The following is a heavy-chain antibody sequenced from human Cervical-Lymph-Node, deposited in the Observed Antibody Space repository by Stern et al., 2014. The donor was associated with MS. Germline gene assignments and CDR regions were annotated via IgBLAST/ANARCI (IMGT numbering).Heavy chain of an antibody. Sequence: QVQLVQSGAEVKKPGASVKVSCKASGYTFTSHGISWVRQAPGQGLEGMGWISAYSGNTNYAQKLQGRVTMTTDTSTSTAYMELRSLRSDDTAVYYCARDWRNDCSGGSCYSPNDYWGQGTLVTVSS. J-gene: IGHJ4*02. CDR3: ARDWRNDCSGGSCYSPNDY. V-gene: IGHV1-18*04. D-gene: IGHD2-15*01. CDR1: GYTFTSHG. CDR2: ISAYSGNT.